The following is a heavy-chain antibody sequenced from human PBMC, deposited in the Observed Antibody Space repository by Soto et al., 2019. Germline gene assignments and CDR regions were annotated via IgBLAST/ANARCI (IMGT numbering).Heavy chain of an antibody. Sequence: PSETLSLTCAVSGGSISSGGYSWSWIRQPPGKGQEWIGYIYHSGSTYYNPSLKSRVTISVDRSKNQFSLKLSSVTAADTAVYYCARGGIAAPKNWLHPSGQGTMVTVYS. CDR1: GGSISSGGYS. CDR3: ARGGIAAPKNWLHP. CDR2: IYHSGST. D-gene: IGHD6-13*01. V-gene: IGHV4-30-2*01. J-gene: IGHJ5*02.